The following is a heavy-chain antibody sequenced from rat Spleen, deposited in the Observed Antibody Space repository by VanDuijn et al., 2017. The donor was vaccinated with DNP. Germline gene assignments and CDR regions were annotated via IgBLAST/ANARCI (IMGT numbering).Heavy chain of an antibody. V-gene: IGHV3-3*01. Sequence: EVLLQESGPGLVKPSQSLSLTCSVTFYSITSSNNWNWLRKFPENKLEWMGHINGAGNTNYNPSLKSRISITRDTSKNRFFLRVNSVTTEDTATYYCTREGFGLDYWGQGVMVAVSS. CDR3: TREGFGLDY. J-gene: IGHJ2*01. CDR1: FYSITSSNN. D-gene: IGHD4-1*01. CDR2: INGAGNT.